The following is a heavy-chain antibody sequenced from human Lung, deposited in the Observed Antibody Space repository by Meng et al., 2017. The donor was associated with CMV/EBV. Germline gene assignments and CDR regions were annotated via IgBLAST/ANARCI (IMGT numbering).Heavy chain of an antibody. CDR3: ARDQSMVRGLDY. CDR1: CCTFSSYS. D-gene: IGHD3-10*01. V-gene: IGHV3-21*01. Sequence: SCDASCCTFSSYSMNWVRQAPGKGLEWVSSISHSSTYIYYAESLKGRFTISRDNAKNSLYLQMNGLRAEDTAVYYCARDQSMVRGLDYWGQGTLVTVSS. J-gene: IGHJ4*02. CDR2: ISHSSTYI.